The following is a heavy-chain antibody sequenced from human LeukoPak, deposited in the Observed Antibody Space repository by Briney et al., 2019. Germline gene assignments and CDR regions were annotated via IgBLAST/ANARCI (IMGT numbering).Heavy chain of an antibody. CDR3: AREQGGSLTFDY. CDR1: GGTFSSYA. V-gene: IGHV1-18*04. Sequence: ASVKVSCKASGGTFSSYAISWVRQAPGQGLEWMGWISAYNGNTNYAQKLQGRVTMTTDTSTSTAYMELRSLRSDDTAVYYCAREQGGSLTFDYWGQGTLVTVSS. J-gene: IGHJ4*02. CDR2: ISAYNGNT. D-gene: IGHD1-26*01.